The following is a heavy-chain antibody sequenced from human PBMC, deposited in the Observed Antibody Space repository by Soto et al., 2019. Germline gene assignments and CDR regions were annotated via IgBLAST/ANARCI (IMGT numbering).Heavy chain of an antibody. V-gene: IGHV1-69*06. CDR1: GGTFSSYA. CDR2: ISPIFGTA. CDR3: AREGGGVT. J-gene: IGHJ5*02. Sequence: QVQLVQSGAEVKKHGSSVKVSCKASGGTFSSYAISWVRQAPGQGLEWMGGISPIFGTANYAHKFQGRVTITADKSTSTAYMELRSLRTEDTAGYYCAREGGGVTWGQGTLVTVSS. D-gene: IGHD3-16*01.